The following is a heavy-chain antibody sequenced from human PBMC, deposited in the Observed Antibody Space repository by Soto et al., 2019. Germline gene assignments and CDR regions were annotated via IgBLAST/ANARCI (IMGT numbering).Heavy chain of an antibody. CDR3: ATGRDYGDLDDAFDI. Sequence: ASVKVSCKASGYTFPSYGISWVRQAPGQGLEWMGWISAYNGNTNYAQKLQGRVTMTTDTSTSTAYMELRSLRSDDTAVYYCATGRDYGDLDDAFDIWGQGTMDPVSS. D-gene: IGHD4-17*01. V-gene: IGHV1-18*01. J-gene: IGHJ3*02. CDR2: ISAYNGNT. CDR1: GYTFPSYG.